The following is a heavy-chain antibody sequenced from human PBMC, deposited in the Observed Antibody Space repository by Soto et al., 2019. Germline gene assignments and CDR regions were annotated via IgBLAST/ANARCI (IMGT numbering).Heavy chain of an antibody. D-gene: IGHD3-10*01. CDR1: GFTFSTYA. V-gene: IGHV3-30*04. Sequence: QVQLVESGGGVVQPGRSLRLSCAASGFTFSTYAMHWVRQAPGKGLQWVAVISDDGSNKYKADSVRGRFSISRDNSKNTLYLQMNSLRSDDTAVYYCTRASMVRGVIGWFDPWGQGTLVTVSS. J-gene: IGHJ5*02. CDR2: ISDDGSNK. CDR3: TRASMVRGVIGWFDP.